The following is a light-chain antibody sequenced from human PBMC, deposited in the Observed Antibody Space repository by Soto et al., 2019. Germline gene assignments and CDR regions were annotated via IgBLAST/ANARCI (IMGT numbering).Light chain of an antibody. CDR3: CSYAGTSTHTV. CDR2: EVS. V-gene: IGLV2-23*02. J-gene: IGLJ7*01. Sequence: QSVLTQPASLSGSLGQWSTFSCTGTTGVVGSYNLVSWYQQHPGKAPKLIISEVSKRPSGISDRFSGSKSGSTASLTISGLQAEDEADYYCCSYAGTSTHTVFGGGTQLTVL. CDR1: TGVVGSYNL.